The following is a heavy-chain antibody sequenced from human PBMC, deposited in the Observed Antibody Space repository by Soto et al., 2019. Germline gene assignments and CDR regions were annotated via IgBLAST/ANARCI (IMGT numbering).Heavy chain of an antibody. CDR1: GFSLSTSGVG. J-gene: IGHJ4*02. V-gene: IGHV2-5*02. Sequence: QITLKESGPPLVRPTQTLTLTCTFSGFSLSTSGVGVGWIRQSPGKALEWLALVYWDDDKRYSSSSLRSRLSITKDTSKNQVVLTMTNLDPVDTATSYCARAPSFWRPFDHWGQGTLVTVSS. CDR3: ARAPSFWRPFDH. CDR2: VYWDDDK. D-gene: IGHD3-3*01.